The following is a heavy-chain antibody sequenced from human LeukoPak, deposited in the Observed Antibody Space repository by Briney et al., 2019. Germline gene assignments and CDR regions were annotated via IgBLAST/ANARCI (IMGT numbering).Heavy chain of an antibody. CDR1: GYTFTSYA. CDR2: INTNTGNP. Sequence: ASVKVSCKASGYTFTSYAMNWVRQAPGQGLEWMGWINTNTGNPTYAQGFTGRFVFSLDTSVSTVYLQISSLKAEDTAVYYCASHSFCGGDCYHDYWGQGTLVTVSS. V-gene: IGHV7-4-1*02. D-gene: IGHD2-21*02. J-gene: IGHJ4*02. CDR3: ASHSFCGGDCYHDY.